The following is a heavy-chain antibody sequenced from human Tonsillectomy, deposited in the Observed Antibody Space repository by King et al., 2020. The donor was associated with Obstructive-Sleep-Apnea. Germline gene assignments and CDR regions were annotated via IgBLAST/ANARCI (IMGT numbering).Heavy chain of an antibody. CDR3: ARHSGDRLFGDAFDI. V-gene: IGHV4-59*08. Sequence: QLQESGPGLVKPSETLSLTCTVSGDSISSFYWSWIRQPPGKGLEWIGYVYYTGSTTYNPSLKSRVTISIGTSKNQFSLNLSSVTAADTAVYYCARHSGDRLFGDAFDIWGQGTVVTVSS. CDR1: GDSISSFY. D-gene: IGHD3-3*01. J-gene: IGHJ3*02. CDR2: VYYTGST.